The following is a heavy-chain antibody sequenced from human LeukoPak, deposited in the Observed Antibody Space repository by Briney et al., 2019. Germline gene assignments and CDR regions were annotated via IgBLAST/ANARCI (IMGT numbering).Heavy chain of an antibody. Sequence: ASVKVSCKASGYTFTSYFMHWVRQAPGQGLEWMGIINPTGGSTTYAQKFQGRVTMTRDTSTSTVYMELSSLRSEDTAVFYCARVSHNGSDYWGQGTLITVSS. CDR2: INPTGGST. J-gene: IGHJ4*02. CDR1: GYTFTSYF. D-gene: IGHD1-1*01. V-gene: IGHV1-46*01. CDR3: ARVSHNGSDY.